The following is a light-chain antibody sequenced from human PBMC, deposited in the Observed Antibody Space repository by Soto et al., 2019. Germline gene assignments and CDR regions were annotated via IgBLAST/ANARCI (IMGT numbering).Light chain of an antibody. V-gene: IGKV3-15*01. J-gene: IGKJ4*01. CDR3: QQYDNWPVT. CDR1: RYITSN. CDR2: GAS. Sequence: EIVMTQSPATLSVSPGERVTFSCRASRYITSNLAWYQHKPGQAPRLLIYGASTGATGIPARFSGCGSGTEFTLTINSLQSEDFAIYYCQQYDNWPVTFGGGTKVEIK.